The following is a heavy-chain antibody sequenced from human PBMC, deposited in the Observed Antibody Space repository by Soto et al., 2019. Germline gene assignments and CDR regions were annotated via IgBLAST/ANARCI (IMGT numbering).Heavy chain of an antibody. CDR2: INPSSGGT. D-gene: IGHD6-13*01. J-gene: IGHJ5*02. Sequence: WASVKVSCKASGYPLTAKYLHWVRQAPGQGLEWMGWINPSSGGTKEAQKFRGRVTMTRDTSISAAYMELSRLTSDDTAVYYCAKGGSSWTEWFDPWGQGTLVTV. CDR3: AKGGSSWTEWFDP. V-gene: IGHV1-2*02. CDR1: GYPLTAKY.